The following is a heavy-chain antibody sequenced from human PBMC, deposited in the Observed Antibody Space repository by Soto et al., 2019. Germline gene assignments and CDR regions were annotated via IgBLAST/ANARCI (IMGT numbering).Heavy chain of an antibody. V-gene: IGHV3-11*06. CDR3: ARDNRGSDWYHFDY. J-gene: IGHJ4*02. CDR2: ISGSGTYT. CDR1: GFTFSDYY. D-gene: IGHD6-19*01. Sequence: QVQLVESGGGLVTPGGSLRLSCAASGFTFSDYYMSWVRQAPGKGLEWVSYISGSGTYTNYADSVKGRFTISRDNAKNSLFLQVNSLRADDTAVYYCARDNRGSDWYHFDYWGQGTLVTVSS.